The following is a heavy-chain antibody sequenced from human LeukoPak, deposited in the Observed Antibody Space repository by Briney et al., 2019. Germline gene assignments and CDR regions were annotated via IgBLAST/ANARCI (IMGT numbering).Heavy chain of an antibody. J-gene: IGHJ6*03. CDR2: INHSGST. Sequence: SETLSLTCAVYGGSFSGYYWSWIRQPPGKGLEWIGEINHSGSTNYNPSLKSRVTISVDTSKNQFSLKLSSVTAADTAVYYCARGNGESGHYDILTGYPPGYYYYMDVWGKGTTVTVSS. D-gene: IGHD3-9*01. CDR1: GGSFSGYY. CDR3: ARGNGESGHYDILTGYPPGYYYYMDV. V-gene: IGHV4-34*01.